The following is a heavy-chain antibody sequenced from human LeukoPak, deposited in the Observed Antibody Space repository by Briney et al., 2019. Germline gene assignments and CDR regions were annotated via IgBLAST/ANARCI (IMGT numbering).Heavy chain of an antibody. CDR3: ARDPHGMDIVVVPAAISYYYGMDV. Sequence: VRVSCKASGGTFSSYAISWVRQAPGQGLEWMGRIIPILGIANYAQKFQGRVTITADKSTSTAYMELSSLRSEDTAVYYCARDPHGMDIVVVPAAISYYYGMDVWGQGTTVTVSS. CDR2: IIPILGIA. CDR1: GGTFSSYA. D-gene: IGHD2-2*03. V-gene: IGHV1-69*10. J-gene: IGHJ6*02.